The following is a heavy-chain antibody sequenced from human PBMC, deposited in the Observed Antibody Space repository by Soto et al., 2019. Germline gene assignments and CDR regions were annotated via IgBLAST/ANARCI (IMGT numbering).Heavy chain of an antibody. CDR3: ATYPRPYNWVDL. CDR2: IDPMFDTS. CDR1: GGAITSYP. D-gene: IGHD2-21*01. V-gene: IGHV1-69*01. J-gene: IGHJ5*02. Sequence: QVRLEQSGPEVKKPGSWVRFSCQASGGAITSYPIHWVRQAPGQGLEWMGVIDPMFDTSNLSEKFKARVILTADASTKTVYMDLTGLRSDDTAVYFCATYPRPYNWVDLWGRGTLLTVSS.